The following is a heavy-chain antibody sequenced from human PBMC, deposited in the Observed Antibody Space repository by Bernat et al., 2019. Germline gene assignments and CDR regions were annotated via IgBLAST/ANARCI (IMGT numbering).Heavy chain of an antibody. CDR2: ISSSSSYT. J-gene: IGHJ4*02. CDR1: GFTFSDYY. V-gene: IGHV3-11*06. CDR3: AREGDYYDSSGYYY. D-gene: IGHD3-22*01. Sequence: QVQLVESGGGLVKPGGSLRLSCAASGFTFSDYYMSWIRQAPGKGLDWVSYISSSSSYTNYADSVKGRFTISRDNAKNSLYLQMNSLRAEDTAVYYCAREGDYYDSSGYYYWGQGTLVTVSS.